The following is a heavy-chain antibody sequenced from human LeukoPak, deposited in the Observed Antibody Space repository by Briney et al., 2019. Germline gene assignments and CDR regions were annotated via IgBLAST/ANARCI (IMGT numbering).Heavy chain of an antibody. Sequence: GGSLRLSCAASGFTVSSNYMSWVRQAPGKGLEWGSVIYSGGSTYYADSVKGRFTISRDNSKNTLYLQMNSLRAEDTAVYYCARVQLERRYYYYYYMDVWGKGTTVTISS. CDR2: IYSGGST. J-gene: IGHJ6*03. CDR1: GFTVSSNY. D-gene: IGHD1-1*01. V-gene: IGHV3-66*01. CDR3: ARVQLERRYYYYYYMDV.